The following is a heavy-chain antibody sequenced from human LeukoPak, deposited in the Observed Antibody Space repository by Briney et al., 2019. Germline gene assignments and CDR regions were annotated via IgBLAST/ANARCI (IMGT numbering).Heavy chain of an antibody. CDR3: TTEDTTWSAYDF. Sequence: GGSLRLSCVVSGLIFRAYGMHWVRQAPGKGLEWVAVVSPDGHTKFYADSVRGRFTISRDNSQNTVVLQMDSLTADDTGVYYCTTEDTTWSAYDFWGQGTTVIVSS. D-gene: IGHD3-3*01. CDR2: VSPDGHTK. V-gene: IGHV3-30*03. J-gene: IGHJ6*02. CDR1: GLIFRAYG.